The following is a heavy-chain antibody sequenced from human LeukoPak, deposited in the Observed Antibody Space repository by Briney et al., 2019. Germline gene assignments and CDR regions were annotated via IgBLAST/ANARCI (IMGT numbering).Heavy chain of an antibody. J-gene: IGHJ2*01. CDR1: GGSFSGYY. D-gene: IGHD6-19*01. V-gene: IGHV4-34*01. CDR3: ARVLEGSSGQHWYFDL. CDR2: INHSGST. Sequence: SETLSLTCAVYGGSFSGYYWSWIRQPPGKGLEWIGEINHSGSTNYNPSLKSRVTISVDTSKNQFSLRLSPVTAADTAVYYCARVLEGSSGQHWYFDLWGRGTLVTVSS.